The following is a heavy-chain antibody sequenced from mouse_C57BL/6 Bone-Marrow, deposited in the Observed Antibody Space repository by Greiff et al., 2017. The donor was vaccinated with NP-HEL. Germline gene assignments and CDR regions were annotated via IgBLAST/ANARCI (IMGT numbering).Heavy chain of an antibody. J-gene: IGHJ3*01. Sequence: VMLVESGPGLVAPSQSLSITCTVSGFSLTSYGVDWVRQPPGKGLEWLGVIWGGGSTNYNSALMSRLSISKDNSKSQVFLKMNSRQTDDTAMYYCAKHERPLSWFAYWGQGTLVTVSA. D-gene: IGHD6-5*01. CDR2: IWGGGST. V-gene: IGHV2-9*01. CDR1: GFSLTSYG. CDR3: AKHERPLSWFAY.